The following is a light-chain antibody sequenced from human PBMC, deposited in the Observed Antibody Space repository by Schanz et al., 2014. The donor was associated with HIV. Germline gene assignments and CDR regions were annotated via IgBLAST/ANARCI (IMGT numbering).Light chain of an antibody. Sequence: AIQMTQSPSSLSASVGDRVTITCRASQDIRNDLGWYQQKPGKAPKLLIYAAFRLQSGVPSRFSGSGSGTEFTLTISGLQPDDFATYYCQQYNTLSRTFGPGTKVE. CDR3: QQYNTLSRT. CDR1: QDIRND. CDR2: AAF. J-gene: IGKJ1*01. V-gene: IGKV1-6*01.